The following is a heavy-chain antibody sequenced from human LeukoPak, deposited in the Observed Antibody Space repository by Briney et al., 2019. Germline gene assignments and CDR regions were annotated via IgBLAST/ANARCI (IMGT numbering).Heavy chain of an antibody. CDR1: GFAITDHH. D-gene: IGHD5-18*01. V-gene: IGHV3-11*04. J-gene: IGHJ4*02. Sequence: PGGSLRLSCAASGFAITDHHMDWVRQAPGKGLEWVSYISSSGSTIYYADSVKGRFTISRDNAKNSLYLQMNSLRAEDTAVYYCAREGYSYGYYFDYWGQGTLVTVSS. CDR2: ISSSGSTI. CDR3: AREGYSYGYYFDY.